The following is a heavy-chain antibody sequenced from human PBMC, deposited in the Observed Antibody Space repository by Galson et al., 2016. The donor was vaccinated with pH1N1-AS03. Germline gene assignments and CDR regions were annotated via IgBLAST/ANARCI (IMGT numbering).Heavy chain of an antibody. Sequence: SLRLSCAASGFTVSRNDMHWVRQATGKGLEWVSIIAATGPTHYADSVKGRFTIPREIPQNSLYLQMDSLRADDTAVCYCAVWGYISGTHGLDVWGKGTTVTVSS. J-gene: IGHJ6*04. CDR1: GFTVSRND. V-gene: IGHV3-13*01. CDR2: IAATGPT. CDR3: AVWGYISGTHGLDV. D-gene: IGHD5-12*01.